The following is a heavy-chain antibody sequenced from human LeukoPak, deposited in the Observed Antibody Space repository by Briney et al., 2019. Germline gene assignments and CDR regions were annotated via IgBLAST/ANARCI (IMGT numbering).Heavy chain of an antibody. V-gene: IGHV3-30-3*01. Sequence: GRSLRLSCAASGFTFSSYAMHWVRQAPGKGLEWVAVISYDGSNKYYADSVKGRFTISRDNSKNTLYLQMNSLRAEDTAVYYCARDSGSTVTTYDYWGQGTLVTVSS. CDR1: GFTFSSYA. J-gene: IGHJ4*02. CDR3: ARDSGSTVTTYDY. CDR2: ISYDGSNK. D-gene: IGHD4-17*01.